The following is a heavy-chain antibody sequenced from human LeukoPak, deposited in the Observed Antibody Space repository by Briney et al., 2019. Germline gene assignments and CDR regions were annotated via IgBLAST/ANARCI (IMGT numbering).Heavy chain of an antibody. J-gene: IGHJ4*02. CDR2: ISGSGGST. CDR1: GFTFSSYA. CDR3: AKGIAAATLGYFDY. Sequence: PEGSLRLSCAASGFTFSSYAMSWVRQAPGKGLEWVSAISGSGGSTYYADSVKGRFTISRDNSKNTLYLQMNSLRAEDTAVYYCAKGIAAATLGYFDYWGQGTLVTVSS. D-gene: IGHD6-13*01. V-gene: IGHV3-23*01.